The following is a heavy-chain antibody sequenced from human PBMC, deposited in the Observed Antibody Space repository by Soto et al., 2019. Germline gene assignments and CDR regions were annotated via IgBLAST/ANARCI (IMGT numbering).Heavy chain of an antibody. J-gene: IGHJ6*02. Sequence: VQLVQSGAEVRKPGSSVKVSCQVSGVTFSTSTITWVRQAPGQGLEWMGSIIPMLGTAKSTQKFQGSVTMTSDATARVSYMELSSLTSEDTAVYYCARQRCVSGWNEFSGMDVWGQGTTVTFSS. D-gene: IGHD6-19*01. CDR2: IIPMLGTA. CDR3: ARQRCVSGWNEFSGMDV. CDR1: GVTFSTST. V-gene: IGHV1-69*11.